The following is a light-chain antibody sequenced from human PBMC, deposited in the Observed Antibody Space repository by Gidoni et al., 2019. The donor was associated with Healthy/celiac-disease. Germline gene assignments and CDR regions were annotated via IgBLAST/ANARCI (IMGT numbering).Light chain of an antibody. Sequence: SYELTQPPSVSVSPGQTASITCSGDKLGDKYACWYQQKAGQSPVLVIYQDSKRPSGIPERFSGSNSGNTATLTISGTQAMDEADYYCQAWDSRRVVFGGGTKLTVL. V-gene: IGLV3-1*01. CDR1: KLGDKY. CDR3: QAWDSRRVV. CDR2: QDS. J-gene: IGLJ2*01.